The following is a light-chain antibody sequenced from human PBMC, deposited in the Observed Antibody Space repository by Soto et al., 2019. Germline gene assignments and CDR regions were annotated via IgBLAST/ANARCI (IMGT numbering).Light chain of an antibody. CDR2: RGS. V-gene: IGKV1-5*03. Sequence: DIQMTQSPSTLSASVGDTVTITCRASQSIGNWMAWYQLTPGKAPNLLIYRGSSLQSWVPSRFSGSGSGTEFTLSIVSLQPDDFAVYYCQQFNVYPYTFGRGTKLEI. J-gene: IGKJ2*01. CDR3: QQFNVYPYT. CDR1: QSIGNW.